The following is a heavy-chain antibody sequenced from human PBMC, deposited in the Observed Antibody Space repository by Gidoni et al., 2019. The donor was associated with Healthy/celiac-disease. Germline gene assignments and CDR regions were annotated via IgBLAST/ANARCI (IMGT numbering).Heavy chain of an antibody. D-gene: IGHD3-16*02. Sequence: QVQLPQWGAGLLKPSETLSLTCAVYGGSFSGYYWRWIRQPPGKGLEWIGEINHSGSTNYNPSLKSRVTISVDTSKNQFSLKLSSVTAADTAVYYCARKDYVWGSYRYKTQTYFDYWGHGTLVTVSS. V-gene: IGHV4-34*01. CDR3: ARKDYVWGSYRYKTQTYFDY. CDR2: INHSGST. J-gene: IGHJ4*01. CDR1: GGSFSGYY.